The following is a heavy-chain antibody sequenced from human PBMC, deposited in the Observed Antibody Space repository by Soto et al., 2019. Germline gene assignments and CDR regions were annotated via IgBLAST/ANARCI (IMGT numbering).Heavy chain of an antibody. J-gene: IGHJ6*03. CDR1: GFTFSSYW. CDR2: IKQDGSEK. Sequence: HPGGSLRLSCAASGFTFSSYWMSWVRQAPGKGLEWVANIKQDGSEKYYVDSVKGRFTISRDNAKNSLYLQMNSLRAEDTAVYYCARENTVTTDYYYYYMDVWGKGTTVTVSS. D-gene: IGHD4-17*01. V-gene: IGHV3-7*01. CDR3: ARENTVTTDYYYYYMDV.